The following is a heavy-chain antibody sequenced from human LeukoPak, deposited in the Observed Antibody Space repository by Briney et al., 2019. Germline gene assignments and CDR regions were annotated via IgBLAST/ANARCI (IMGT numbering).Heavy chain of an antibody. CDR1: GGSISSGSYY. D-gene: IGHD5-18*01. CDR2: IYTSGST. CDR3: ARVDIPMAGHAFDI. Sequence: TLSLTYTVSGGSISSGSYYWSWIRQPAGKGLEWIGRIYTSGSTNYNPSLRSRVTILLDTSKNQFSLNLNSVTAADTAVYYCARVDIPMAGHAFDIWGQGTMVTVSS. J-gene: IGHJ3*02. V-gene: IGHV4-61*02.